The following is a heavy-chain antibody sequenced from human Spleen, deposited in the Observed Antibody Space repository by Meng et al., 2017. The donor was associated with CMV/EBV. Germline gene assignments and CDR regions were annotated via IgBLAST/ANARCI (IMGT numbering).Heavy chain of an antibody. CDR2: ISYDGSNK. D-gene: IGHD6-13*01. CDR3: ANSVREGSSWYFVY. V-gene: IGHV3-30-3*01. J-gene: IGHJ4*02. CDR1: GFTFSSYA. Sequence: GGSLRLSCAASGFTFSSYAMHWVRQAPGKGLEWVAVISYDGSNKYYADSVKGRFTISRDNSKNTLYLQMNSLRAEDTAVYYCANSVREGSSWYFVYWGQGTLVTVSS.